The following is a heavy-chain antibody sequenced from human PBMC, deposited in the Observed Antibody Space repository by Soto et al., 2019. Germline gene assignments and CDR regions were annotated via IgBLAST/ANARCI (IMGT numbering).Heavy chain of an antibody. CDR3: ACIFSGGYGYGFYYYGMDV. Sequence: QLQLQESGPGLVKPSETLSLTCTVSGGSISSSSYYWGWIRQPPGKGLEWIGSIYYSGSTYYNPSLKSRVTLSVHTSETQSPLMLSSVTAADTAVFYCACIFSGGYGYGFYYYGMDVWGQGTTVTVSS. CDR1: GGSISSSSYY. D-gene: IGHD5-18*01. CDR2: IYYSGST. V-gene: IGHV4-39*01. J-gene: IGHJ6*02.